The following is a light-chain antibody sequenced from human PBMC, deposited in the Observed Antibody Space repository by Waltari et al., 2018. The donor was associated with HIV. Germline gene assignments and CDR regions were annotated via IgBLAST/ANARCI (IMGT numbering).Light chain of an antibody. Sequence: QAVVTQEPSLTVSPGGTVTLTCCSSTGVVPSGQWPYWFQQKPGQAPRPLISDTTNKHSWTPARFSGSLLGGKAVLTLSGAQPEDEADYYCSLSFGGAAVFGGGTHVTVL. J-gene: IGLJ2*01. CDR2: DTT. CDR3: SLSFGGAAV. V-gene: IGLV7-46*01. CDR1: TGVVPSGQW.